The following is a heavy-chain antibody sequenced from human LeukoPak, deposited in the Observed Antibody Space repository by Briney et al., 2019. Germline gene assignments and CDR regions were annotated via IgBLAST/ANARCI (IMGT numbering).Heavy chain of an antibody. J-gene: IGHJ6*02. CDR2: MNPNSGNT. CDR1: GYTFTSYD. V-gene: IGHV1-8*01. Sequence: ASVKVSCKASGYTFTSYDINWVRQATGQGLEWMGWMNPNSGNTGYAQKFQGRVTMTRNTSISTAYMELSSLRSEDTAVYYCARAGRYFDWLLSYGMDVWGQGTTVTVSS. D-gene: IGHD3-9*01. CDR3: ARAGRYFDWLLSYGMDV.